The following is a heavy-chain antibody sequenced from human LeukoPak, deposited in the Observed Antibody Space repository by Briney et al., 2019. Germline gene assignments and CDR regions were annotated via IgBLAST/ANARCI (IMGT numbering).Heavy chain of an antibody. Sequence: QPGRSLRLSCAASGFTFSSYTIHWVRQPPGKGLEWVAVISFDGSNKYYADSVKGRFTISRDNSKNTLYLQMNSLRAEDTAVHYCAREELGSSLGFDPWGQGTLVTVSS. CDR3: AREELGSSLGFDP. CDR1: GFTFSSYT. J-gene: IGHJ5*02. D-gene: IGHD3-16*01. V-gene: IGHV3-30-3*01. CDR2: ISFDGSNK.